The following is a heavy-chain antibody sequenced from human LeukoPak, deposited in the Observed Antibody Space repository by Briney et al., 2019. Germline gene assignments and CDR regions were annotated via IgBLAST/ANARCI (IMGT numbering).Heavy chain of an antibody. J-gene: IGHJ5*02. V-gene: IGHV3-23*01. Sequence: GGSLRLSCSGSGFTFSSYTMNWVRQAPGKGLEWVSAISGSGGSTYYADSVKGRFTISRDNSKNTLYLQMNSLRAEDTAVYYCAKRATVTPPGWFDPWGQGTLVTVSS. CDR1: GFTFSSYT. D-gene: IGHD4-11*01. CDR3: AKRATVTPPGWFDP. CDR2: ISGSGGST.